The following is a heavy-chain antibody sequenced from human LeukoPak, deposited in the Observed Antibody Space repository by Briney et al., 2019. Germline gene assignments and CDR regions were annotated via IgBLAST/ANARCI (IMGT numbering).Heavy chain of an antibody. Sequence: PSETLSLTCAVYGGSFSGYYWSWIRQPPGKGLEWIGYIYYSGSTYYNPSLKSRVTISVDTSKNQFSLKLSSVTAADTVVYYCARVDVGDIVVVPAAIDYYYYMDVWGKGTTVTVSS. CDR2: IYYSGST. V-gene: IGHV4-30-4*08. CDR1: GGSFSGYY. J-gene: IGHJ6*03. CDR3: ARVDVGDIVVVPAAIDYYYYMDV. D-gene: IGHD2-2*02.